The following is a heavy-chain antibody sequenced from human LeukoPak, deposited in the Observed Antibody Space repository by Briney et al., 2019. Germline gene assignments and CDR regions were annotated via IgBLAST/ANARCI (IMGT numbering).Heavy chain of an antibody. V-gene: IGHV4-34*01. CDR3: ARGRRYYFDY. Sequence: SETLSLTCAVYGGSFSGYYWSWIRQPPGKGLEWIGEINHSGSTNYNPSLKSRVTISVDTSKNQFSLKRSSVTAADTAVYYCARGRRYYFDYWGQGTLVTVSS. J-gene: IGHJ4*02. CDR1: GGSFSGYY. CDR2: INHSGST.